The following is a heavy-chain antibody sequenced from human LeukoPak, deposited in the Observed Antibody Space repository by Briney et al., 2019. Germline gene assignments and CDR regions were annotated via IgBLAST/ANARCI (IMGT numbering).Heavy chain of an antibody. Sequence: SETLSLTCAVYGGSFSGYYWSWIRQPPGKGLEWIGEINHSGSTNYNPSLKSRVTISVDTSKNQFSLKLSSVTAADTAVYYCARGRTYRSSSWFDPWGQGTLVTVSS. V-gene: IGHV4-34*01. CDR3: ARGRTYRSSSWFDP. D-gene: IGHD6-6*01. CDR1: GGSFSGYY. CDR2: INHSGST. J-gene: IGHJ5*02.